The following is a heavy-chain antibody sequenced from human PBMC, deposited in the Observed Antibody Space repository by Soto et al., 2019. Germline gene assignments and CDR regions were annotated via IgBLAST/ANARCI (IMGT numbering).Heavy chain of an antibody. CDR3: ARVTTDTALLQYYSDY. CDR2: IYYSGST. D-gene: IGHD5-18*01. V-gene: IGHV4-59*01. J-gene: IGHJ4*02. CDR1: GGSIRTNY. Sequence: TSETLSLPCTVSGGSIRTNYWSLIRQPPGKGLEWIGYIYYSGSTNYNPSLKSRVTISLDTSKKQFSLKLTSVTTADTAVYYCARVTTDTALLQYYSDYWGQGTLVTVS.